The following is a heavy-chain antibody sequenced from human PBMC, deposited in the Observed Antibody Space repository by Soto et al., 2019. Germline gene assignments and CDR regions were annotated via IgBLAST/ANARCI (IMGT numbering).Heavy chain of an antibody. J-gene: IGHJ5*02. CDR3: ARDTGYYESSGYYYGLDP. D-gene: IGHD3-22*01. V-gene: IGHV4-61*01. CDR1: GGSVSSGSYY. Sequence: KPSETLSLTCTVSGGSVSSGSYYWSWIRQPPGKGLEWIGYIFNSGSTNYNPSLKSRVTISVDTSKNQFSLKLSSVTAADTAVYFCARDTGYYESSGYYYGLDPWGQGTLVTVSS. CDR2: IFNSGST.